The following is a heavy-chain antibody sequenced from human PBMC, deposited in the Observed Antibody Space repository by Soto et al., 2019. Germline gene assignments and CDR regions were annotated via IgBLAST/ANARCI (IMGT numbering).Heavy chain of an antibody. D-gene: IGHD3-16*01. CDR1: GFPFSHYW. J-gene: IGHJ5*02. V-gene: IGHV3-74*01. Sequence: QSGGSLRLSCAASGFPFSHYWMHWVRQTPGKGLVWVSRINLAGTITNYADSVEGRFTISRDNADSALFLQMNSLSAEDTAIYYCTSDTFGLRDTWGQGTLVTVSS. CDR3: TSDTFGLRDT. CDR2: INLAGTIT.